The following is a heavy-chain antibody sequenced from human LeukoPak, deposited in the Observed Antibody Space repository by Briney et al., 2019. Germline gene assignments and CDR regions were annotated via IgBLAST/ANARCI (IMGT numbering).Heavy chain of an antibody. Sequence: ASVKVSCKASGYTFTSYDINWVRQATGQGLEWMGWMNPNSGNTGYAQKFQGRVTMTRNTSISTAYMKLSSLRSEDTAVYYCARGDYEHYYYYMDVWGKGTTVTVSS. CDR2: MNPNSGNT. V-gene: IGHV1-8*01. CDR1: GYTFTSYD. CDR3: ARGDYEHYYYYMDV. D-gene: IGHD4-17*01. J-gene: IGHJ6*03.